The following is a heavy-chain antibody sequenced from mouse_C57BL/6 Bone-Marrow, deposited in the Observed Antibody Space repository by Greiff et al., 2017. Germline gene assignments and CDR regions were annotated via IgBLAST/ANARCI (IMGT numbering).Heavy chain of an antibody. Sequence: EVHLVESGGGLVQPGWSLKLSCAASGFTFSDYYMYWVRQTPEKRLEWVAYISNGGGSTYYPDTVKGRFTISRDNAKNTLYLQMSRLKSEDTAMYYCARDSSGYPWFAYWGQGTLVTVSA. D-gene: IGHD3-2*02. CDR2: ISNGGGST. CDR3: ARDSSGYPWFAY. CDR1: GFTFSDYY. J-gene: IGHJ3*01. V-gene: IGHV5-12*01.